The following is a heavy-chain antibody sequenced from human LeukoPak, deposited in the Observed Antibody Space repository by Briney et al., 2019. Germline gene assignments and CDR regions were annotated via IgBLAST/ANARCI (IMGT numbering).Heavy chain of an antibody. CDR2: INPSGGST. D-gene: IGHD2-15*01. J-gene: IGHJ6*03. V-gene: IGHV1-46*01. CDR3: ARTTEGYCRGSTCYYYYYYMNV. Sequence: ASVKVSCKASGYAFTSYYMHWVRQAPGQGLEWMGIINPSGGSTSYAQKFQGRVTMTRDMSTSTVYMELSSLRSEDTAVYYCARTTEGYCRGSTCYYYYYYMNVWGKGTTVTVSS. CDR1: GYAFTSYY.